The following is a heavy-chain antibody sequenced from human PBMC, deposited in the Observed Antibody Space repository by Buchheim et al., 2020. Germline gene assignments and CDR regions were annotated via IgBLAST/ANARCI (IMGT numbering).Heavy chain of an antibody. Sequence: EVKLVDSGGALVQPGGSLRLSCATSGFTFSSYWMGWVRQTPGKGLEWVGNIKPDGSETYYVDSVKGRFTMSRDNGKNSLYLQMNSLRAEDTAVYYCVRDTHWSGFYTESWGQGTL. CDR3: VRDTHWSGFYTES. V-gene: IGHV3-7*01. J-gene: IGHJ5*02. CDR1: GFTFSSYW. D-gene: IGHD3-3*01. CDR2: IKPDGSET.